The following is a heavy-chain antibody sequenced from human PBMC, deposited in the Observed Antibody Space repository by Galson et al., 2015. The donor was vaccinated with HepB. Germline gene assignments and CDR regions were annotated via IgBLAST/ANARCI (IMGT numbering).Heavy chain of an antibody. CDR3: ARELGQWLEIGGNYYGMDV. Sequence: SLRLSCAASGFSFSSYSMNWVRQAPGKGLEWVSYITSSSSTIYYADSVKGRFTISRDNAKNSLYLQMNSLRDGDTAMYYCARELGQWLEIGGNYYGMDVWGQGTTVTVSS. CDR1: GFSFSSYS. CDR2: ITSSSSTI. J-gene: IGHJ6*02. V-gene: IGHV3-48*02. D-gene: IGHD6-19*01.